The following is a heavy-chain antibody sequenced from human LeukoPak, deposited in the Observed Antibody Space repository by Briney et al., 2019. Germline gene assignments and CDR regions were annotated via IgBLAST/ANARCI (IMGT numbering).Heavy chain of an antibody. CDR3: AKDSSITYYYGSGEIDY. J-gene: IGHJ4*02. D-gene: IGHD3-10*01. V-gene: IGHV1-18*01. Sequence: ASVKVSCKASGYTFTSYGISWVRQAPGQGLEWMGWISAYNGNTNYAQKLQGRVTMTTDTSTSTAYMELRSLRSDDTAVYYCAKDSSITYYYGSGEIDYWGQGTLVTVSS. CDR1: GYTFTSYG. CDR2: ISAYNGNT.